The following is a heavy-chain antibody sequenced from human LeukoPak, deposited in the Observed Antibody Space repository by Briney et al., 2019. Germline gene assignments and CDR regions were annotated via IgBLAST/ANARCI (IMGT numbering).Heavy chain of an antibody. CDR1: GFTFGDYT. CDR2: IRSKTYGGTT. D-gene: IGHD3-22*01. CDR3: TREKSYYYDTSGSDY. Sequence: GGSLRLSXTASGFTFGDYTMSWFRQAPGKGLEWVSFIRSKTYGGTTEYAASVKGRFTISRDDSKSIAYLQMNSLKTEDTAMYYCTREKSYYYDTSGSDYWGQGTLVTVSS. V-gene: IGHV3-49*03. J-gene: IGHJ4*02.